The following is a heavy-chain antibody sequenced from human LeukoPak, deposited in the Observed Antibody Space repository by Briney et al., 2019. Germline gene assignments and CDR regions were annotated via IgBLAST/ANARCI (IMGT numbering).Heavy chain of an antibody. V-gene: IGHV5-51*01. D-gene: IGHD3-10*01. J-gene: IGHJ4*02. CDR1: GYSFTSYW. Sequence: GESLKISCKGSGYSFTSYWIGWVRQMPGKGLEWVGIIYPGDSDTRYSPSFQGQVTISADKSISTAYLQWSNLKASDTAMYYCARQITMVRGVIIQNYFDYWGQGTLVTVSS. CDR3: ARQITMVRGVIIQNYFDY. CDR2: IYPGDSDT.